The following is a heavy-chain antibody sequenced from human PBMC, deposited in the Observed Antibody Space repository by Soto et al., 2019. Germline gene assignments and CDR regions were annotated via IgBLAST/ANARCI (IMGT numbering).Heavy chain of an antibody. Sequence: PGGSLRLSCAASGFTFSNAWMSWVRQAPGKGLEWVGRIKSRADGGTKDYGAPVRGRFTISRDDSENMLYLQMNSLKTEDTAVYYCTVVKRWDKYSTPGYWLDPWGPVTLVPV. CDR1: GFTFSNAW. V-gene: IGHV3-15*01. CDR3: TVVKRWDKYSTPGYWLDP. CDR2: IKSRADGGTK. J-gene: IGHJ5*02. D-gene: IGHD1-26*01.